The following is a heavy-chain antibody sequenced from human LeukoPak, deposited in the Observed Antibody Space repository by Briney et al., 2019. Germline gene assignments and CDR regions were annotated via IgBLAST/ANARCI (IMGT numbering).Heavy chain of an antibody. CDR2: FDPEDGET. CDR1: GYTLTELS. Sequence: ASVKVSCEVSGYTLTELSMHWVRQAPGKGLEWMGGFDPEDGETIYAQKFQGRVTMTEDTSTDTAYMELSSLRSEDTAVYYCATAYRYSYGKFDYWGQGTLVTVSS. J-gene: IGHJ4*02. CDR3: ATAYRYSYGKFDY. D-gene: IGHD5-18*01. V-gene: IGHV1-24*01.